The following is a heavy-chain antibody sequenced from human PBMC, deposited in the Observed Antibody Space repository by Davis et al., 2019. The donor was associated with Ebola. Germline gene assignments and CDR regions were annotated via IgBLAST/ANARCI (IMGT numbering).Heavy chain of an antibody. V-gene: IGHV4-34*01. Sequence: SETLSLTCAVYGGSFSGYYWSWIRQPPGKGLEWIGEINHSGSTNYNPSLKSRVTISVDTSKNQFSLKLSPVTAADTAVYYCARGYANWFDPWGQGTLVTVSS. CDR2: INHSGST. CDR1: GGSFSGYY. J-gene: IGHJ5*02. CDR3: ARGYANWFDP. D-gene: IGHD4-17*01.